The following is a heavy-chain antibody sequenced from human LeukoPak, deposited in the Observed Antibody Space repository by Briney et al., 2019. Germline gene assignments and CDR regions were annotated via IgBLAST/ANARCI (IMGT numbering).Heavy chain of an antibody. V-gene: IGHV3-33*01. D-gene: IGHD2/OR15-2a*01. CDR2: IWYDGSNK. J-gene: IGHJ6*02. CDR3: ARASTYYYYGMDV. CDR1: GFTFSSYG. Sequence: GRSLRLSCAASGFTFSSYGMHWVRQAPGKGLEWVAVIWYDGSNKYYADSVKGRFTIPRDNSKNTLYLQMNSLRAEDTAVYYCARASTYYYYGMDVWGQGTTVTVSS.